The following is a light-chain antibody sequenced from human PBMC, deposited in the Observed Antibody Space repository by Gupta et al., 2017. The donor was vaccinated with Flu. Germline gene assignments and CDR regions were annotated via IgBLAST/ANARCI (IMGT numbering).Light chain of an antibody. CDR3: CLYLGSNTYV. CDR2: EVS. V-gene: IGLV2-18*01. J-gene: IGLJ1*01. Sequence: QSALTQTPSVSGSAGQSVTISCTGTSSDVGSYNRVSWYQQPPGTAPRLMIYEVSNRPSGVPDRFSGSKSGNTAFLTISGLQAEDEADYYCCLYLGSNTYVFGTGTKVTVL. CDR1: SSDVGSYNR.